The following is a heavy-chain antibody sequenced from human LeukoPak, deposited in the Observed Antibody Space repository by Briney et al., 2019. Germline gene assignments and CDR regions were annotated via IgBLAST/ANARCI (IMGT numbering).Heavy chain of an antibody. V-gene: IGHV1-18*01. D-gene: IGHD4-17*01. J-gene: IGHJ4*02. Sequence: ASVKVSCKASGYTFTSYGISWVRQAPGQGLEWMGWISAYNGNTNYAQKLQGRVTMTTDTSTSTAYMELSSLRSEDTAVYYCARATTDDYGDYVLRYWGQGTLVTVSS. CDR1: GYTFTSYG. CDR2: ISAYNGNT. CDR3: ARATTDDYGDYVLRY.